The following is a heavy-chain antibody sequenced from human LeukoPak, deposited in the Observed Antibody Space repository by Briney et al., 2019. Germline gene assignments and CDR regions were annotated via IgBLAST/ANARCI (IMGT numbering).Heavy chain of an antibody. CDR2: MTGSGTRT. CDR1: GFKFSDFA. V-gene: IGHV3-23*01. J-gene: IGHJ4*02. D-gene: IGHD3-3*01. CDR3: RAQRSGYPHVDH. Sequence: PGGSLRLSCAASGFKFSDFAMSWVRQVSGKGLECVSIMTGSGTRTYYRDSVKGRFTISRDDSKNTVYLQMNSLTDGDSAVYYCRAQRSGYPHVDHWGQGTHVTVSS.